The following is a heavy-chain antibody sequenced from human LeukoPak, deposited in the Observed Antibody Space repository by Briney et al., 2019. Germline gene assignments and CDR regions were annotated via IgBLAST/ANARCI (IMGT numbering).Heavy chain of an antibody. V-gene: IGHV3-23*01. J-gene: IGHJ4*02. D-gene: IGHD1-26*01. Sequence: GGSLRLSCAASGFTFSSYGMNWVRQAPGKGLEWVSVISGSGGSTYYADSVKGRFTISRDNSKNTLDLQMNSLRAEDTALYYCAKGGSGSSLDYWGQGTLVTVSS. CDR2: ISGSGGST. CDR3: AKGGSGSSLDY. CDR1: GFTFSSYG.